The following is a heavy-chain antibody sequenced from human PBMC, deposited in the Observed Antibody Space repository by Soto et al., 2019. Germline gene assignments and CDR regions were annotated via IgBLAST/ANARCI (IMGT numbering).Heavy chain of an antibody. Sequence: GASVEVSCKASGYTFTSYYMHWVRQAPGQGLEWMGIINPSGGSTSYAQKFQGRVTMTRDTSTSTVYMELSSLRSEDTAVYYCARTRVAAAVPLSSDAFDIWGQGTMVTVSS. V-gene: IGHV1-46*01. CDR2: INPSGGST. CDR3: ARTRVAAAVPLSSDAFDI. CDR1: GYTFTSYY. D-gene: IGHD6-13*01. J-gene: IGHJ3*02.